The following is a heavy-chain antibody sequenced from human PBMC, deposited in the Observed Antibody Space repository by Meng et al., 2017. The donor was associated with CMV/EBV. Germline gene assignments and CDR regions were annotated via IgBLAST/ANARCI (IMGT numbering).Heavy chain of an antibody. J-gene: IGHJ6*02. Sequence: SSGSYYCGWIRRPPGKGLEWIGSIYYSGSTYYNPSLKSRVTISVDTSKNQFSLKLSSVTAADTAVYYCARALTDYARPYYYYGMDVWGQGTTVTVSS. CDR1: SSGSYY. CDR2: IYYSGST. V-gene: IGHV4-39*07. D-gene: IGHD4-17*01. CDR3: ARALTDYARPYYYYGMDV.